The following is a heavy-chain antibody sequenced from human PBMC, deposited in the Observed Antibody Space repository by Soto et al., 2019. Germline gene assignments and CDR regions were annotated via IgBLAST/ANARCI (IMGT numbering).Heavy chain of an antibody. V-gene: IGHV1-69*06. J-gene: IGHJ4*02. CDR2: IVPNVGTV. CDR3: ARRDTSGFLRYFDN. Sequence: QVQLVQSGAEVKKPGSSVKVSCKSSGGTFSSFINYPINWVRQAPGQDLEWMGGIVPNVGTVNYAQKVRGKVTITADKSTGTAYMELSSLRSEDTALYYCARRDTSGFLRYFDNWGQGTQVTVSS. D-gene: IGHD3-3*01. CDR1: GGTFSSFINYP.